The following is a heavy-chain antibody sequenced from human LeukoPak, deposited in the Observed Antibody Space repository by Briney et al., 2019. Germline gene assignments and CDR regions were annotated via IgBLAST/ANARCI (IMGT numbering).Heavy chain of an antibody. J-gene: IGHJ4*02. CDR2: IRYDGSNK. CDR3: AKDRVLGQGELFGALLFDY. CDR1: GFTFSSYG. Sequence: QPGGSLRLSCAASGFTFSSYGMHWVRQAPGKGLEWVAFIRYDGSNKYYADSVKGRFTISRDNSKNTLYLQMNSLRAEDTAVYYCAKDRVLGQGELFGALLFDYWGQGTLVTVSS. V-gene: IGHV3-30*02. D-gene: IGHD3-10*01.